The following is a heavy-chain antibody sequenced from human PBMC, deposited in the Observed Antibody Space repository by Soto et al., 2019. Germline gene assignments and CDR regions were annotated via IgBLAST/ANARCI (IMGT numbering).Heavy chain of an antibody. J-gene: IGHJ5*02. CDR3: AKGFSGYDLNWLDT. Sequence: GGSLRLSCVASGFTFSRSAMSWVRQAPGKGLEWVSAISGIVGRTYYAASVKGRFTVSRDNSNHTLYLQMNSLRAEDTAVYYCAKGFSGYDLNWLDTWGQGTLVTVSS. V-gene: IGHV3-23*01. CDR2: ISGIVGRT. CDR1: GFTFSRSA. D-gene: IGHD5-12*01.